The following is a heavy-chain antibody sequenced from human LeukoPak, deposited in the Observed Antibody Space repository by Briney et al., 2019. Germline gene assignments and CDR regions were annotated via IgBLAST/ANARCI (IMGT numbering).Heavy chain of an antibody. Sequence: GGSLRLSCSASGFMFRRYGMNWVRQAPGKGLEWVSGMSGTGESIHYADSVKGRFTISRDNSKNTVYLQMSSLRAEDTALYYCAKVADVYSVYYFDSWGQGILVTVSS. D-gene: IGHD2-21*01. CDR2: MSGTGESI. CDR3: AKVADVYSVYYFDS. J-gene: IGHJ4*02. V-gene: IGHV3-23*01. CDR1: GFMFRRYG.